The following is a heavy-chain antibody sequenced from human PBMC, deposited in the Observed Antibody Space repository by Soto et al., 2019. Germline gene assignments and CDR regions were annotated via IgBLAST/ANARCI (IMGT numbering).Heavy chain of an antibody. CDR3: ARDKPPTAVESRVNHLDV. CDR2: IWYDGINK. D-gene: IGHD2-21*02. CDR1: GFTFRNYG. J-gene: IGHJ6*02. Sequence: GGSLRLSCAASGFTFRNYGMHWVRQAPGKGLEWVAFIWYDGINKYYGDAVKGRFTISRDNSKNTLYLQMNSLKVEDTAVYYCARDKPPTAVESRVNHLDVWGPGTTVTVSS. V-gene: IGHV3-33*01.